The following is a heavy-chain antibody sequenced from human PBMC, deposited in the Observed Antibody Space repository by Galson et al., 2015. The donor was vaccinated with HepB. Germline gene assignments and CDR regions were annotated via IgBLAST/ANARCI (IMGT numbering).Heavy chain of an antibody. D-gene: IGHD6-19*01. V-gene: IGHV3-30*18. J-gene: IGHJ6*02. Sequence: SLRLSCAASGFTFSSYGMHWVRQAPGKGLEWVAVISYDGSNKYYADSVKGRFTISRDNSKNTLYLQMNSLRAEDTAVYYCAKDKQWLSYYYYGLDVGGQGSTVTVS. CDR2: ISYDGSNK. CDR1: GFTFSSYG. CDR3: AKDKQWLSYYYYGLDV.